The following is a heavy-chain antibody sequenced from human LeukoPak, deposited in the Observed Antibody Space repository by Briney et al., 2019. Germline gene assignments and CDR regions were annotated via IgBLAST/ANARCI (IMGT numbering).Heavy chain of an antibody. V-gene: IGHV4-59*01. CDR1: GGSTSSYY. J-gene: IGHJ4*02. Sequence: PSGTLSLTCTVSGGSTSSYYWNWIRQAPGKGLEWIGYVYYSGSTNYNPSLKSRVTISVDMSKNQFSLKPSSVTAADTAMYYCARGGDLDYWGQGTLVTVSS. CDR2: VYYSGST. CDR3: ARGGDLDY.